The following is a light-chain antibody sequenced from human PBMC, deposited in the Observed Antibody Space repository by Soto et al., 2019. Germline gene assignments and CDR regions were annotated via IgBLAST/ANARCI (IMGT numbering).Light chain of an antibody. CDR2: AAS. Sequence: DIQMTQSPSSLSASVGDRVTITCRASQSISSYLNWYQQKPGKAPKLLIYAASSLQSGVPSRFSGSGSGTDFTLTICSLQPEDFATYYCQQRYSTPLTFGGGTKVDIK. CDR3: QQRYSTPLT. J-gene: IGKJ4*01. V-gene: IGKV1-39*01. CDR1: QSISSY.